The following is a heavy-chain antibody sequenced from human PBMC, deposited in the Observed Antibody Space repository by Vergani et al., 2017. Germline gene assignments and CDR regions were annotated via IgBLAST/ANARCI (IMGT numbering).Heavy chain of an antibody. CDR3: AKTPDDSSGYPLYYYYYMDV. Sequence: EVQLVESGGGLIQPGGSLRLSCAASGFTVSSNYMSWVRQAPGKGLEWVSVIYSGGSTYYADSVKGRFTISRDNSKNTLYLQMNSLRAEDTAVYYCAKTPDDSSGYPLYYYYYMDVWGKGP. D-gene: IGHD3-22*01. CDR1: GFTVSSNY. CDR2: IYSGGST. J-gene: IGHJ6*03. V-gene: IGHV3-53*01.